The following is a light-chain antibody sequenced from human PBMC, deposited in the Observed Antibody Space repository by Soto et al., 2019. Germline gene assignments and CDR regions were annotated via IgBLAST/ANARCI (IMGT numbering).Light chain of an antibody. CDR1: QNIYSN. J-gene: IGKJ1*01. V-gene: IGKV3-15*01. CDR3: LQDHNLWA. CDR2: RAS. Sequence: TPPPNTLSLNKGERAPLSFRASQNIYSNIAWYQQRPGQAPRLLIYRASTRATGVPARFSGSGSGTEFTFTISSLQSEDFTVYSCLQDHNLWAFGHGTKVDI.